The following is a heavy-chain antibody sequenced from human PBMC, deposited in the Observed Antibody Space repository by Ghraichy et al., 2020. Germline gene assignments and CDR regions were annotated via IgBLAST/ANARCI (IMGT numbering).Heavy chain of an antibody. CDR3: TKNRVSNDF. V-gene: IGHV3-7*01. J-gene: IGHJ4*02. CDR2: IKQDGSAK. Sequence: GGSLRLSCAASGFTFSSNWMSWVRQAPGKGLEWVASIKQDGSAKYYVDSVRGRFTISRDNAKNSLSLQMNSLTAGDTAVYYCTKNRVSNDFRVQGTLVTVSS. CDR1: GFTFSSNW. D-gene: IGHD2-8*01.